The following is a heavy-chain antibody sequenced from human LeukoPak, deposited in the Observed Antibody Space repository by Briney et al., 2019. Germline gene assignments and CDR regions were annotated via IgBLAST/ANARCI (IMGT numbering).Heavy chain of an antibody. D-gene: IGHD6-13*01. Sequence: SETLSLTCAVYGGSFSGYYWSWIRQPPGKGLEWIGEINHSGSTNYNPSLKSRVTISVDTSKNQFSLKLSSVTAADTAVYYCARGRGYSTTSSGKYFDYWGQGTLVTVSS. CDR3: ARGRGYSTTSSGKYFDY. J-gene: IGHJ4*02. V-gene: IGHV4-34*01. CDR1: GGSFSGYY. CDR2: INHSGST.